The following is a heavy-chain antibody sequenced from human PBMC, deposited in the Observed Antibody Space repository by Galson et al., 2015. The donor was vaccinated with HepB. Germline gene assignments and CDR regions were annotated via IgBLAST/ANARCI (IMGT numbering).Heavy chain of an antibody. D-gene: IGHD4-17*01. CDR3: ATEFIYGDFGLVKNGMDV. CDR2: FDPEDGET. CDR1: GSTLTELS. V-gene: IGHV1-24*01. Sequence: SVTVSCKVSGSTLTELSMHWVRQAPGKGLEWMGGFDPEDGETIYAQKFQGRVTMTEDTSTDTAYMELSSLRSEDTAVYYCATEFIYGDFGLVKNGMDVWGQGTTVTVSS. J-gene: IGHJ6*02.